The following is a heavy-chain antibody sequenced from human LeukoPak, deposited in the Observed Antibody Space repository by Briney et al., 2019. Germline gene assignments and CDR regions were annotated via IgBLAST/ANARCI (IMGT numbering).Heavy chain of an antibody. J-gene: IGHJ4*02. CDR2: IKEDGSEK. Sequence: PGGSLRLSCAGSGLTINTHWMSWVRQAPGKGLEWVAHIKEDGSEKYYVDSVKGRFTISRDNAKNSLYLQMNSLRAEDTAVYYCAREEIGYYFDYWGQGTLVTVSS. V-gene: IGHV3-7*01. D-gene: IGHD2-2*01. CDR3: AREEIGYYFDY. CDR1: GLTINTHW.